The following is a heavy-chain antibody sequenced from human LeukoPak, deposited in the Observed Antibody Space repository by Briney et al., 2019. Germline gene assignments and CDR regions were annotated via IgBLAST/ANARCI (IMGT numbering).Heavy chain of an antibody. CDR1: GFTFSHAW. Sequence: PGGSLRLSCAASGFTFSHAWMSWVRQAPGKGLEWVGRIKNEAGGGTTDYAAPVKGRFTISRDDSKNTLYLQMNSLKTEDTAVYYCTTPPWSIVLVPAAMNYYNYMDVWGKGTTVTVSS. CDR2: IKNEAGGGTT. J-gene: IGHJ6*03. D-gene: IGHD2-2*01. V-gene: IGHV3-15*01. CDR3: TTPPWSIVLVPAAMNYYNYMDV.